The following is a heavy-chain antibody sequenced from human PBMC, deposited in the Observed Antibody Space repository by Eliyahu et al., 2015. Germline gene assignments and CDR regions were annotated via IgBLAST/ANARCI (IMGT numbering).Heavy chain of an antibody. CDR2: IHSDGTTT. Sequence: EVQLVESGGGLVQPGGSLRLSCVASGFTFSXYGMHWVRQAPGKGLVWVSHIHSDGTTTTYADSVKGRFTISRDNAKNTLYLQMSSLRAEDTAVYYCARDIGDGYNLVGNRFDPWGQGTLVTVSS. CDR3: ARDIGDGYNLVGNRFDP. D-gene: IGHD5-24*01. J-gene: IGHJ5*02. CDR1: GFTFSXYG. V-gene: IGHV3-74*01.